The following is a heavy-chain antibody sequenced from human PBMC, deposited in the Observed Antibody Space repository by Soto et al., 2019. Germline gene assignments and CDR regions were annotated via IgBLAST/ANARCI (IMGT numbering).Heavy chain of an antibody. J-gene: IGHJ4*02. CDR3: ASGYKYYYDSSGYLDY. V-gene: IGHV4-30-4*01. CDR1: GGSISSGDYY. D-gene: IGHD3-22*01. CDR2: IYYSGST. Sequence: SETLSLTCTVSGGSISSGDYYWSWIRQPPGKGLEWIGYIYYSGSTYYNPSLKSRVTISVDTSKNQFSLKLSSVTAADTAVYYRASGYKYYYDSSGYLDYWGQGTLVTVSS.